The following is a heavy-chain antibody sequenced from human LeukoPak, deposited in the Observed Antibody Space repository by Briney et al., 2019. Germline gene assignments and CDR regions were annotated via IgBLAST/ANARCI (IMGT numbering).Heavy chain of an antibody. V-gene: IGHV3-7*01. CDR1: GFTFSSYW. J-gene: IGHJ4*02. Sequence: PGGSLRLSCAASGFTFSSYWMSWVRQAPRKGLEWVANIKQDGSEKYYVDSVKGRFTISRDNAKNTLYLQMNSLRAEATAVYYCARGRRTYYYDSSGRSPRDYFDYWGQGTLVTVSS. CDR3: ARGRRTYYYDSSGRSPRDYFDY. D-gene: IGHD3-22*01. CDR2: IKQDGSEK.